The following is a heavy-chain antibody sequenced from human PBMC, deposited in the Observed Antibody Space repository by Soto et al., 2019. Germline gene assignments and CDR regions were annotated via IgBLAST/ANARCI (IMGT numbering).Heavy chain of an antibody. CDR3: ARRRKDCFDS. Sequence: SETLSLTCSVSGGSVSTDTYYWGWIRQPPGKGLEWVGSIYYSGNIFYNPSLKSRVTISLDMSNNQFSLSLTSVTAADTAVYYCARRRKDCFDSWGQGTPVTVSS. V-gene: IGHV4-39*01. J-gene: IGHJ5*01. CDR2: IYYSGNI. CDR1: GGSVSTDTYY.